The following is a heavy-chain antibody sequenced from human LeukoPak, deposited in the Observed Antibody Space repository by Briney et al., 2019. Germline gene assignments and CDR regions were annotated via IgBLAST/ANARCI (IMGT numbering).Heavy chain of an antibody. CDR2: IESKTDGGTT. D-gene: IGHD3-22*01. J-gene: IGHJ4*02. V-gene: IGHV3-15*04. Sequence: GGSLRLSCAASGFSFSDAWMSWVRQIPGKGLEWVGRIESKTDGGTTDYAAPVKGRFTISRDDSTNTLYLQMNSLKTEDTAVYYCTTDTYDSSGYYEKEPFDYWGQGTLVTVSS. CDR1: GFSFSDAW. CDR3: TTDTYDSSGYYEKEPFDY.